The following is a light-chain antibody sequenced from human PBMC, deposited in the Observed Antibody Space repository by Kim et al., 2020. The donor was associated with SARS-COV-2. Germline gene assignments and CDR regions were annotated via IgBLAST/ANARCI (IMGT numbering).Light chain of an antibody. J-gene: IGKJ4*01. CDR3: QQRSSWPPT. CDR1: QSVSSD. Sequence: EIVLTQSPAILSLSPGERATLSCRTSQSVSSDLAWYQQKPGQANRLLIYDASKRATGIPARFSGSGSGTDFTLTISSLEPEDFAVYYCQQRSSWPPTFGGGTKVDIK. V-gene: IGKV3-11*01. CDR2: DAS.